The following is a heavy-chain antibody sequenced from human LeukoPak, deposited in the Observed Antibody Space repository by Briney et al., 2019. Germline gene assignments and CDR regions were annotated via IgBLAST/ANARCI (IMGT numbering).Heavy chain of an antibody. Sequence: GGSLRLYCAASGLTLSDYYMSWIRQAPGKGLEWLSYINIGGTNTHYADSVKGRFTISRDNAKKSLYLEMTNLRAEDTAVYYCATDGAGFDTWGQGALVTVSS. V-gene: IGHV3-11*01. CDR3: ATDGAGFDT. CDR2: INIGGTNT. J-gene: IGHJ5*02. CDR1: GLTLSDYY.